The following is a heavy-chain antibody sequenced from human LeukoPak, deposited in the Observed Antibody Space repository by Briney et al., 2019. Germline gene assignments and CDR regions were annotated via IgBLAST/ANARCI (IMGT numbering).Heavy chain of an antibody. Sequence: GASLRLSCAASGFTFSSYAMSWVRQAPGKGLEWVSTIGLGGDSTFYADSVKGRFTISRDNSNNTLYLQMNSLRTEDTAVYYGAKEFYGLFDPWGQGTLVTVS. V-gene: IGHV3-23*01. J-gene: IGHJ5*02. D-gene: IGHD3-16*01. CDR3: AKEFYGLFDP. CDR2: IGLGGDST. CDR1: GFTFSSYA.